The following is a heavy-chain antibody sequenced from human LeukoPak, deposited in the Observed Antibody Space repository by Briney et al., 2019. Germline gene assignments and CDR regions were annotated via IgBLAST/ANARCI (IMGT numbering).Heavy chain of an antibody. J-gene: IGHJ4*02. Sequence: ASMKVSCKASGYTFTGYYIHWLRQAPGQGLEWMGWINPNSGGTKYAQKFKGRVTMTRDTSITTAYMELSSLRSDDTAVYYCARFLGYCSAGSCYFDYWGQGTLVTVSS. CDR1: GYTFTGYY. CDR3: ARFLGYCSAGSCYFDY. D-gene: IGHD2-15*01. CDR2: INPNSGGT. V-gene: IGHV1-2*02.